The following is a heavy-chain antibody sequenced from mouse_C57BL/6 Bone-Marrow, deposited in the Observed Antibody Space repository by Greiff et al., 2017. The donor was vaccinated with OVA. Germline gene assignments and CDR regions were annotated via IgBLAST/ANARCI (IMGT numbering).Heavy chain of an antibody. CDR2: IDPSDSYT. CDR3: ARLWTLYYYAMDY. D-gene: IGHD6-5*01. Sequence: QVQLQQSGAELVMPGASVKLSCKASGYTFTSYWMHWVKQRPGQGLEWIGEIDPSDSYTNYNQKFKGKSTLTVDKSSSTAYMQLSSLTSEDSAVYYCARLWTLYYYAMDYWGQGTSVTVSS. J-gene: IGHJ4*01. V-gene: IGHV1-69*01. CDR1: GYTFTSYW.